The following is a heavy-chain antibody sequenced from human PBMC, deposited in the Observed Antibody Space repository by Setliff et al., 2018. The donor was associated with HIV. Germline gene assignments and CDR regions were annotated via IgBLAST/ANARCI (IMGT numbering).Heavy chain of an antibody. D-gene: IGHD3-22*01. CDR2: ISSSGGTT. CDR3: ARTDSSGYYYGGVY. Sequence: PGGSLRLSCVASGFPFSDYWMHWVRQTPGKGLVWVSSISSSGGTTYFADTVKGRFTISRDNSKNTLYLQMDSLRVEDTALYYCARTDSSGYYYGGVYWGQGTLVTVSS. J-gene: IGHJ4*02. V-gene: IGHV3-23*01. CDR1: GFPFSDYW.